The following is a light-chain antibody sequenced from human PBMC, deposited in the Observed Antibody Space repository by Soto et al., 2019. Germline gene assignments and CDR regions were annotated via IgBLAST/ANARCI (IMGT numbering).Light chain of an antibody. J-gene: IGKJ2*01. CDR2: KTS. CDR1: QNVSNW. CDR3: QQYSQAST. V-gene: IGKV1-5*03. Sequence: DVEMTQSPSTLPTSIGDRVTINCRASQNVSNWLAWYQQKPGKAPKLLIYKTSRLESGVPSRFSVSGSGTDFSLTINSLQSDDFANYFCQQYSQASTFGQGTKLEIK.